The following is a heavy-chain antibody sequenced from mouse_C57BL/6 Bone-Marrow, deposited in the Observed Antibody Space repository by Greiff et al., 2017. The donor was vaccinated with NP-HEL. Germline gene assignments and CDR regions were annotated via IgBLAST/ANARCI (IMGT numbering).Heavy chain of an antibody. CDR1: GYTFTSYW. J-gene: IGHJ1*03. CDR3: AREGYYGSSDGYFDV. V-gene: IGHV1-72*01. D-gene: IGHD1-1*01. CDR2: LDPNRGGT. Sequence: QVQLKQPGAELVKPGASVKLSCKASGYTFTSYWMHWVKQRPGRGLEWIGRLDPNRGGTKYNEKFKSKATLTVDKPSSTAYMQLSSLTSEDSAVYYCAREGYYGSSDGYFDVWGTGTTVTVSS.